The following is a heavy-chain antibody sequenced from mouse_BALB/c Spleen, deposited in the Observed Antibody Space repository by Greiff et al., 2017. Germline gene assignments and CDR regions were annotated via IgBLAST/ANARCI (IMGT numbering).Heavy chain of an antibody. Sequence: QVQLQQPGAELVKPGASVKLSCKASGYTFTSYWMHWVKQRPGQGLEWIGEINPSNGRTNYNEKFKSKATLTVDKSSSTAYMQLSSLTSEDSAVYYCARRGSSGPFDYWGQGTTLTVSS. CDR3: ARRGSSGPFDY. D-gene: IGHD3-1*01. CDR2: INPSNGRT. J-gene: IGHJ2*01. CDR1: GYTFTSYW. V-gene: IGHV1S81*02.